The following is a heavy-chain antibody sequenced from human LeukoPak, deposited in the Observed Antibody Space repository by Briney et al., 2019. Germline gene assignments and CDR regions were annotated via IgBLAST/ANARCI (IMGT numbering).Heavy chain of an antibody. CDR3: ASAGWLQFPYYYYGMDV. V-gene: IGHV3-33*01. CDR1: GFTFSSYG. D-gene: IGHD5-24*01. J-gene: IGHJ6*02. CDR2: IWYDGSNK. Sequence: PGRSLRLPCAASGFTFSSYGMHWVRQAPGKGLEWVAVIWYDGSNKYYADSVKGRFTISRDNSKNTLYLQMNSLRAEDTAVYYCASAGWLQFPYYYYGMDVWGQGTTVTVSS.